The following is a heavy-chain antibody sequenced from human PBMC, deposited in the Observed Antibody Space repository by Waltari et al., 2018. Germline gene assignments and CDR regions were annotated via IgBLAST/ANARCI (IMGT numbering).Heavy chain of an antibody. V-gene: IGHV4-61*02. CDR1: GGSLDRGSYY. CDR3: ARGPLLSKVDY. CDR2: IYTSGST. D-gene: IGHD1-26*01. J-gene: IGHJ4*02. Sequence: QVQLQESGPGLVKPSQTLSLTCTVSGGSLDRGSYYWSWIQQPAGKGLEWIGRIYTSGSTNYSPTLKSRVTISVDTSKNQFALNLSSVTAADTAVYYCARGPLLSKVDYCGQGTLVTVSS.